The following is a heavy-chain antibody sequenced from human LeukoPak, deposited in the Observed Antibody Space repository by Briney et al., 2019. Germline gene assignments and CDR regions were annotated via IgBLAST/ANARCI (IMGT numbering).Heavy chain of an antibody. CDR3: ARRTSGWYPALDP. Sequence: SETLSLTCTVSGGSISPYYWNWIRQPPGKGLEWIGYISYSGSTNYNPSLKSRVTISVDTSKNQFSLKLNSVTAADTAVYYCARRTSGWYPALDPWGQGTLVTVSS. CDR1: GGSISPYY. CDR2: ISYSGST. D-gene: IGHD6-19*01. J-gene: IGHJ5*02. V-gene: IGHV4-59*08.